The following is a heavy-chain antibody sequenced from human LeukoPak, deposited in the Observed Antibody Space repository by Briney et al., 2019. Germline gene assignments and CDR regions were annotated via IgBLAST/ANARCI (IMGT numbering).Heavy chain of an antibody. D-gene: IGHD5-24*01. Sequence: GRSLRLSCAASEITFSIYAMHWVRQAPGKGLQWVATISSDGTKEDYADSVKGRFTISSDNSKNTLYLQMNSLRAEDTAVYYCARDGYTLYYFDYWGQGTLVTVSS. CDR1: EITFSIYA. CDR3: ARDGYTLYYFDY. V-gene: IGHV3-30*03. CDR2: ISSDGTKE. J-gene: IGHJ4*02.